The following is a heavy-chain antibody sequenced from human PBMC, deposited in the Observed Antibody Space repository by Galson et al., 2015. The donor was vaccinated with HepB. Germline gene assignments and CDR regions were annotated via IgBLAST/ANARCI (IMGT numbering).Heavy chain of an antibody. V-gene: IGHV3-43*01. CDR1: GFTFDDYT. CDR2: IGWDGVTT. Sequence: SLRLSCAASGFTFDDYTMHWVRQVPGKSLEWVSLIGWDGVTTYYANSVKGRFTISRDNSNHSLFLQMNSQRTQDTGLYYCVKDLTYYYGSGISRAYGLDVWGQGTTVTVAS. J-gene: IGHJ6*02. CDR3: VKDLTYYYGSGISRAYGLDV. D-gene: IGHD3-10*01.